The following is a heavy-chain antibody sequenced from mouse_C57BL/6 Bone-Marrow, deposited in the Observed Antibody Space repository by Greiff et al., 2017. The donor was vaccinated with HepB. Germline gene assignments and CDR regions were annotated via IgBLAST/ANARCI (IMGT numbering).Heavy chain of an antibody. V-gene: IGHV1-54*01. D-gene: IGHD2-5*01. J-gene: IGHJ1*03. Sequence: QVQLKQSGAELVRPGTSVKVSCKASGYAFTNYLIEWVKQRPGQGLEWIGVINPGSGGTNYNEKFKGKATLTADKSSSRAYMQLSSLTSEDSAVYYCARWESNYDWYFDVWGTGTTVTVSS. CDR3: ARWESNYDWYFDV. CDR2: INPGSGGT. CDR1: GYAFTNYL.